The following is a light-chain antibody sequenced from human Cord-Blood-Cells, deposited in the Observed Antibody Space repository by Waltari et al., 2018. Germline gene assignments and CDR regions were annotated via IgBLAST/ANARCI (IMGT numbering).Light chain of an antibody. J-gene: IGLJ2*01. V-gene: IGLV2-14*01. Sequence: QSALTQPASVSGSPGQSITISCTGTSPAVGGYNYVSWYQQHPGKAPKLMIYYVSNRPSGVSNRFSGSKSGNTASLTISGLQAEDEADYYCSSYTSSSTLVFGGGTKLTVL. CDR2: YVS. CDR1: SPAVGGYNY. CDR3: SSYTSSSTLV.